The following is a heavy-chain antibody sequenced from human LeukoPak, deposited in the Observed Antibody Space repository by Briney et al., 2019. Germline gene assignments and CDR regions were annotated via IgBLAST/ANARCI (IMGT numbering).Heavy chain of an antibody. J-gene: IGHJ3*02. V-gene: IGHV3-7*01. D-gene: IGHD1-26*01. CDR1: GFTFSFYW. CDR3: RRSSGTSAFDI. CDR2: IKQDGSEQ. Sequence: GGTLRLSCAASGFTFSFYWMSWVRQAPGKGLEWVAHIKQDGSEQYYVDSVKGRFTISRDNAKNSLYLQMNSLRAEDTAVYYCRRSSGTSAFDIWGQGTMVTVSS.